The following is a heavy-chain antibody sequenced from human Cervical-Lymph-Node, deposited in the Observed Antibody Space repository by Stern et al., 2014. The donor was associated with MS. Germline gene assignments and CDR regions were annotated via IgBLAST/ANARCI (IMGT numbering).Heavy chain of an antibody. Sequence: QVQLQESGPGLVKPSQTLSLTCTVSGGSISSGDYYWSWIRQPPGKGLEWLGYIYYSGSTYYNPSLKSRVTISVDTSKNQFSLKLSSVTAADTAVYYCARAGYCSGGSCYRWFDPWGQGTLVTVSS. D-gene: IGHD2-15*01. V-gene: IGHV4-30-4*01. CDR2: IYYSGST. CDR3: ARAGYCSGGSCYRWFDP. CDR1: GGSISSGDYY. J-gene: IGHJ5*02.